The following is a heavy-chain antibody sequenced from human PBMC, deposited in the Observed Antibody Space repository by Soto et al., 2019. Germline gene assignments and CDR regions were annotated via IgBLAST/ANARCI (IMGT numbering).Heavy chain of an antibody. CDR3: ARGWGRISDY. D-gene: IGHD7-27*01. Sequence: QVQLQQWGAGLLKPSETLSLTCAVYGGSFSGYYWSWIRQPPGKGLEWIGEINHSGSTNYNPSLKSRVTISVDTSKNQFSLKLSSVTAADTAVYDCARGWGRISDYWGQGALVAVSS. V-gene: IGHV4-34*01. CDR1: GGSFSGYY. CDR2: INHSGST. J-gene: IGHJ4*02.